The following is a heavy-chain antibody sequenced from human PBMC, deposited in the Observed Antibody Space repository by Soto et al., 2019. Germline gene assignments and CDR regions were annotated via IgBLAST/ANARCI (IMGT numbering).Heavy chain of an antibody. V-gene: IGHV3-33*01. Sequence: QVPLVESGGGVVQPGGSLRLSCAASGFTFSSYAMHWVRQAPGKGLDWMAVIWYDGSRKHYADSLKGRFTISRDNPKNTLYLEMNSLRVEDTAVYYCARGIHYYESHGYGPGAYWGQGTLVSVSS. J-gene: IGHJ4*02. CDR3: ARGIHYYESHGYGPGAY. CDR2: IWYDGSRK. CDR1: GFTFSSYA. D-gene: IGHD3-22*01.